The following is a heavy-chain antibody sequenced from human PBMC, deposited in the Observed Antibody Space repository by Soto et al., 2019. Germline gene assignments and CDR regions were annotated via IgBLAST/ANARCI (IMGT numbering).Heavy chain of an antibody. CDR2: ISGSGGST. CDR3: AKASSQDGSSWDTYFDY. V-gene: IGHV3-23*01. Sequence: GGSLRLSCAASGFTFSSYAMSWVRQAPGKGLEWVSAISGSGGSTYYADSVKGRFTISRDNSKNTLYLQMNSLRAEDTAVYYCAKASSQDGSSWDTYFDYWGQGTLVTVSS. CDR1: GFTFSSYA. D-gene: IGHD6-13*01. J-gene: IGHJ4*02.